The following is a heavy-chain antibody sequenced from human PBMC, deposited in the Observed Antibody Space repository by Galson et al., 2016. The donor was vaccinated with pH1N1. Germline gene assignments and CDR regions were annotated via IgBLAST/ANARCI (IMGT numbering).Heavy chain of an antibody. D-gene: IGHD3-16*01. J-gene: IGHJ6*03. V-gene: IGHV3-30*02. Sequence: SLRLSCAGSRFTLSSYGIHWVRQAPGKGLEWVAFIRFAGVGQIYTDSVKGRFTISRDNSKNTVYLQMDSLRPDDTAEYFCAKVGLHDPSGHFYYMDVWGKGTTVTVSS. CDR1: RFTLSSYG. CDR3: AKVGLHDPSGHFYYMDV. CDR2: IRFAGVGQ.